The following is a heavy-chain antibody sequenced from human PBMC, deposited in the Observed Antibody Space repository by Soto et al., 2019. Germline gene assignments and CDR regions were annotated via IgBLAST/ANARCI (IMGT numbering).Heavy chain of an antibody. V-gene: IGHV4-30-2*01. CDR3: ARAHYGDYGYGMDV. D-gene: IGHD4-17*01. Sequence: PSEILSLTCAVSGGSISSGGYSWSWIRQPPGKGLEWIGYIYHGGYTYYNPSLKSRVTISVDRSKNQFSLKLSSVTAADTAVYYCARAHYGDYGYGMDVWGQGTTVTVSS. J-gene: IGHJ6*02. CDR2: IYHGGYT. CDR1: GGSISSGGYS.